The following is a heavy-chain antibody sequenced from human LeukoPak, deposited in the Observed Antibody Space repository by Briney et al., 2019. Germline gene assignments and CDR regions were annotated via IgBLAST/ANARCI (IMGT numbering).Heavy chain of an antibody. CDR2: IYHSGST. D-gene: IGHD4-17*01. CDR3: ARHEEDYGDYQFDY. V-gene: IGHV4-38-2*02. J-gene: IGHJ4*02. Sequence: SETLSLTCTVSGYSISSGYYWGWIRQPPGKGLEWIGSIYHSGSTYYNPSLKSRVTISVDTSKNQFSLKLSSVTAADTAVYYCARHEEDYGDYQFDYWGQGTLVTVSS. CDR1: GYSISSGYY.